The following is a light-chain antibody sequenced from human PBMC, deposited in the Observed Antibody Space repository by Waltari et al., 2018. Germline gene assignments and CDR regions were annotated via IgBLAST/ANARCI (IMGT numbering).Light chain of an antibody. Sequence: DIQMTQSPSSLSASIGDRVTITCRASQAISTYLSWFQQRPGEAPKLLIYAASSLQSGVPSRFSGSGSGTEFTLTISSLQPDDFATYYCQQYYSYPITFGGGTKVEIK. CDR1: QAISTY. CDR2: AAS. J-gene: IGKJ4*01. CDR3: QQYYSYPIT. V-gene: IGKV1-17*01.